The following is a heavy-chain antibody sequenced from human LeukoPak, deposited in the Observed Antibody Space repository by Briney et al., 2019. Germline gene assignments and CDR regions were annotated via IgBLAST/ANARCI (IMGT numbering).Heavy chain of an antibody. D-gene: IGHD2-2*01. V-gene: IGHV3-48*03. CDR1: GFIFSSYE. CDR3: ARKYCSSTSCLFDY. CDR2: ISNSGSPI. Sequence: GGSLRLSCAASGFIFSSYEMNWVRQAPGKGLEGVSYISNSGSPIYYADSVKGRFTISRDNAKNSLYLQMNSLRAEDTAVYYCARKYCSSTSCLFDYWGQGTLVTVSS. J-gene: IGHJ4*02.